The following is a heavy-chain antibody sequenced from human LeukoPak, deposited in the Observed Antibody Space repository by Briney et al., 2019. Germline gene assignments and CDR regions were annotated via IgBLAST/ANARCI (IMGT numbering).Heavy chain of an antibody. Sequence: SETLSLTCTVSGGSISSSSYYWGWIRQPPGKGLEWIGSIYYSGSTYYNPSLKSRVTISVDTSKNQFSLKLSSVTAADTAVYYCARDYFGSGSYYGIDYWGQGSLVAVSS. CDR1: GGSISSSSYY. D-gene: IGHD3-10*01. CDR3: ARDYFGSGSYYGIDY. CDR2: IYYSGST. V-gene: IGHV4-39*07. J-gene: IGHJ4*02.